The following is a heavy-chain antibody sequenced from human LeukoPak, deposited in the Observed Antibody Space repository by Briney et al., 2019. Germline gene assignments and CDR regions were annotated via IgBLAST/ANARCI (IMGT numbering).Heavy chain of an antibody. J-gene: IGHJ6*03. CDR3: ARGGVIAAAGTYYYYYYMDV. D-gene: IGHD6-13*01. CDR2: IYYSGST. V-gene: IGHV4-59*01. CDR1: GGSISSYY. Sequence: SETLSLTCTVSGGSISSYYWSWVRQPPGKGLEWIGYIYYSGSTNYNPSLKSRVTISVDTSKNQFSLKLSSVTAADTAVYYCARGGVIAAAGTYYYYYYMDVWGKGTTVTISS.